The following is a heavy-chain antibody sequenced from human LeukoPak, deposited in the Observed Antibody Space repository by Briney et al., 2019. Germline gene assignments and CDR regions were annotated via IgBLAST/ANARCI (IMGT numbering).Heavy chain of an antibody. J-gene: IGHJ4*02. V-gene: IGHV3-49*04. CDR1: GFTFSTYS. D-gene: IGHD3-10*01. CDR3: TRIYGSGSYLCDY. Sequence: GGSLRLSCAASGFTFSTYSMNWVRRAPGKGLEWVGFIRSKAYGGTTEYAASVKGRFTISRDDSKSIAYLQMNSLKTEDTAVYYCTRIYGSGSYLCDYWGQGTLVIVSS. CDR2: IRSKAYGGTT.